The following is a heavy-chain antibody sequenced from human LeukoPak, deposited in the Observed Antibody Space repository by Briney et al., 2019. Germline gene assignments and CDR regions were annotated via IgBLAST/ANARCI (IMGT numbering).Heavy chain of an antibody. CDR2: INHSGSA. J-gene: IGHJ4*02. CDR1: GGSFSGYY. Sequence: SEALSLTCAVSGGSFSGYYWTWIRQPPGKGLEWIGEINHSGSANYNPSLKSRVTISLDTSKNQFSLKLSSVTAADTAVYYCARGQGTVTTHWGQGTLVTVSS. V-gene: IGHV4-34*01. CDR3: ARGQGTVTTH. D-gene: IGHD4-17*01.